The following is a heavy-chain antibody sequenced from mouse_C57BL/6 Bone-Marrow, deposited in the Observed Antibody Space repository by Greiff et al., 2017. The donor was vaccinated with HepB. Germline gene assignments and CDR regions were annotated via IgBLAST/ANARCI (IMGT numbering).Heavy chain of an antibody. Sequence: VQLQQSGAELVKPGASVKMSCKASGYTFTSYWITWVKQRPGQGLEWIGVIYPGSGSTNYNEKFKSKATLTVDTSSSTAYMQLSSLTSEDSAVYYCARLITTVLHWYFDVWGTGTTVTVSS. D-gene: IGHD1-2*01. V-gene: IGHV1-55*01. CDR2: IYPGSGST. CDR1: GYTFTSYW. CDR3: ARLITTVLHWYFDV. J-gene: IGHJ1*03.